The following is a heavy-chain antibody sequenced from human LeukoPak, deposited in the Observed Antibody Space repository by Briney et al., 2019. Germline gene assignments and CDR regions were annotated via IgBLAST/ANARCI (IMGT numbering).Heavy chain of an antibody. D-gene: IGHD5-24*01. CDR3: AKDPVGDGYTLTSHYFDY. CDR1: GFTFSSYA. V-gene: IGHV3-23*01. CDR2: ISGSGGST. Sequence: GGSLRLSCAASGFTFSSYAMSWVRQAPGKGPEWVSAISGSGGSTYYADSVKGRFTISRDNSKNTLYLQMNSLRAEDTAVYYCAKDPVGDGYTLTSHYFDYWGQGTLVTVSS. J-gene: IGHJ4*02.